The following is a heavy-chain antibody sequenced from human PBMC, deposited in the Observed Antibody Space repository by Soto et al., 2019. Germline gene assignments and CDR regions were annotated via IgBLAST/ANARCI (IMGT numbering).Heavy chain of an antibody. CDR2: ISGSGGST. V-gene: IGHV3-23*01. J-gene: IGHJ2*01. D-gene: IGHD3-16*01. CDR1: AFTFSKYD. CDR3: ANQEGKGTFGPWDFDL. Sequence: EVHLLESGGGLMQPGGSLRLSCAASAFTFSKYDMSWVRQAPGKGLEWVSAISGSGGSTYYADSVKGRFTISRNNSKNTLYLQMNSLRAADTAVYYCANQEGKGTFGPWDFDLWGRGTLVTVSS.